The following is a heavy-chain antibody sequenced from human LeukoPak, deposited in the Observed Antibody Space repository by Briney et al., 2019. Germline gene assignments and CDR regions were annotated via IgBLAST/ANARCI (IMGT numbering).Heavy chain of an antibody. CDR3: ARIYNIAARVSFPSLYIDY. CDR1: GDSISSGRYY. D-gene: IGHD6-6*01. CDR2: IYPSGNT. J-gene: IGHJ4*02. Sequence: SSETLSLTCTVSGDSISSGRYYWTWIRQPAGKGLEWIGRIYPSGNTNYNPSLKSRVTISVDTSKNQFSLKLSSVTAADTAVYYCARIYNIAARVSFPSLYIDYWGQGTLVTVSS. V-gene: IGHV4-61*02.